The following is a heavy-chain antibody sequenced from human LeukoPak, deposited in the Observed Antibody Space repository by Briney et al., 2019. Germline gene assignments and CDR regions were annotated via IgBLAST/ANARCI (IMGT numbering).Heavy chain of an antibody. Sequence: SETLSLTCTVSGGSFSSGGYYWSWIRQPPGKGLEWIGYVFDSGRTNYNPSLRSRVTISVDTSKNQFSLKLTSVTAADTAVYYCARGSNYFDYWGQGTLVTVSS. CDR3: ARGSNYFDY. V-gene: IGHV4-61*08. CDR2: VFDSGRT. D-gene: IGHD6-6*01. J-gene: IGHJ4*02. CDR1: GGSFSSGGYY.